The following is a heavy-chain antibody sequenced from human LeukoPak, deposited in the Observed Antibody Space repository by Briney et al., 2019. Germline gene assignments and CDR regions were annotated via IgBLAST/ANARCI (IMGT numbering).Heavy chain of an antibody. D-gene: IGHD3-9*01. CDR3: ARGTLRYFDF. V-gene: IGHV1-46*01. Sequence: GASVKVSCKASGYTLTSYYMHWVRQAPGQGPEWKGVINPSGGSTTSYAQKIQGRVTMTRDTSMSTVTMELSSLRSEDTAVYYCARGTLRYFDFWGQGTLVTVSS. J-gene: IGHJ4*02. CDR2: INPSGGSTT. CDR1: GYTLTSYY.